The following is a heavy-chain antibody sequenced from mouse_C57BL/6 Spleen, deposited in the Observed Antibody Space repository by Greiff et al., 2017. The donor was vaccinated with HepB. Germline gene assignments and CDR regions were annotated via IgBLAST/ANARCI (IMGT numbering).Heavy chain of an antibody. V-gene: IGHV1-81*01. CDR2: IYPRSGNT. CDR1: GYTFTSYG. J-gene: IGHJ2*01. Sequence: VKLQESGAELARPGASVKLSCKASGYTFTSYGISWVKQRTGQGLEWIGEIYPRSGNTYYNEKFKGKATLTADKSYSTAYMELRSLTSEDSAVYSCAHYGSSYLYYFDYWGQGTTLTVSS. CDR3: AHYGSSYLYYFDY. D-gene: IGHD1-1*01.